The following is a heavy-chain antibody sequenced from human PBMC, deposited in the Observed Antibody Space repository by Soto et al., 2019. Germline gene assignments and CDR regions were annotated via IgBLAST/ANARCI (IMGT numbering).Heavy chain of an antibody. CDR2: IYYIGST. CDR3: ATQKLYGDYTFDY. CDR1: GGSISSGGYY. V-gene: IGHV4-31*03. J-gene: IGHJ4*02. Sequence: ASETLSLTCTVSGGSISSGGYYWNWIRQHPGKGLEWIGYIYYIGSTYYNPSLKSRVTISLDTSKNQFSLKLSSVTAADTAVYYCATQKLYGDYTFDYWGQGTLVTVSS. D-gene: IGHD4-17*01.